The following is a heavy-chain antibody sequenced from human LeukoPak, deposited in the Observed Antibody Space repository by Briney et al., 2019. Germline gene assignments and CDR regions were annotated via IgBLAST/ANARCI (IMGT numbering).Heavy chain of an antibody. CDR1: GGSFSGYY. V-gene: IGHV4-34*01. CDR2: INHSGST. Sequence: PSETLSLTCAVYGGSFSGYYWSWIRQPPGKGLEWSGEINHSGSTNYNPSLKSRVTISVDTSKNQFSLKLSSVTAADTAVYYCARGRSSGWYGGGFDYWGQGTLVTVSS. CDR3: ARGRSSGWYGGGFDY. D-gene: IGHD6-19*01. J-gene: IGHJ4*02.